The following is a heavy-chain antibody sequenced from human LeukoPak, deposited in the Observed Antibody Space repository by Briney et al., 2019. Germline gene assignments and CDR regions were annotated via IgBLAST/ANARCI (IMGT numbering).Heavy chain of an antibody. Sequence: SETLSLTCTVSGGSVSSGSYYWSWIRQPPGKGLEWIGYIYYSGSTNYNPSLKSRVTISVDTSKNQFSLKLSSVTAADTAVYYCARTAARRFDYWGQGTLVTVSS. V-gene: IGHV4-61*01. CDR2: IYYSGST. CDR1: GGSVSSGSYY. D-gene: IGHD6-6*01. CDR3: ARTAARRFDY. J-gene: IGHJ4*02.